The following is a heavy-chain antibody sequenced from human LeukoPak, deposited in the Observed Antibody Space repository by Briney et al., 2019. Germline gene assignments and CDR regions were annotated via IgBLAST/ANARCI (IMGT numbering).Heavy chain of an antibody. V-gene: IGHV4-38-2*02. J-gene: IGHJ3*02. CDR3: DRGSDSGDFHAAFHI. CDR2: IYHSWIT. D-gene: IGHD4-17*01. CDR1: GDSISSSYY. Sequence: PSETLSLTCTVSGDSISSSYYWGWIRQPLGKGLEWIGSIYHSWITYYNPSLKSRVTISADTSKTPFSLRLSSVTAADTAVYSCDRGSDSGDFHAAFHIWGQGTKVTVSA.